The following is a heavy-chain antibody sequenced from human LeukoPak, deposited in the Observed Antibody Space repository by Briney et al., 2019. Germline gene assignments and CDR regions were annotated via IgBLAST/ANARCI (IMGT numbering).Heavy chain of an antibody. D-gene: IGHD1-14*01. CDR1: GFTFSDFY. J-gene: IGHJ4*02. CDR3: AKDIPEPGLHFDY. CDR2: ISHRVSDV. V-gene: IGHV3-11*01. Sequence: GGSLRLSCAASGFTFSDFYMSWIRQAPGKGLEWISYISHRVSDVQYADSVRGRFTISRDNARNSVYLQMNGLRAEDTAVYYCAKDIPEPGLHFDYWGLGTLVTVSS.